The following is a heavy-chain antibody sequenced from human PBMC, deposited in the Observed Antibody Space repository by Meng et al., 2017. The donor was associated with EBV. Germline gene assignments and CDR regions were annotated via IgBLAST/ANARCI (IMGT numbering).Heavy chain of an antibody. D-gene: IGHD3-16*01. CDR3: WGDLNYGSY. Sequence: DVDLGGAGGGLVRPGGSLKLSCGASGFIFRDSAMHWVRQASGKGLEWVGRVETKARKYATAYAASVKGRFSVSRDDSKNMVFLEMNSLKTEDTARYYCWGDLNYGSYWGQGTLVTVSS. V-gene: IGHV3-73*01. CDR1: GFIFRDSA. J-gene: IGHJ4*02. CDR2: VETKARKYAT.